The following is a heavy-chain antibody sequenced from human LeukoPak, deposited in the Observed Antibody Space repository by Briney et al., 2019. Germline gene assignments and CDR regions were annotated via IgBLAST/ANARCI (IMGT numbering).Heavy chain of an antibody. CDR3: ARGFKKGDGYDY. CDR1: GGSLSHSH. Sequence: PSETLSLTCTVSGGSLSHSHWSWIRQPPGKGLEWIGYVFDSGSTNYNPSLKSRVTMSRDTSKNQFSLKVGSVTAADTAVYYCARGFKKGDGYDYWGQGTLVTVSS. J-gene: IGHJ4*02. CDR2: VFDSGST. D-gene: IGHD5-24*01. V-gene: IGHV4-59*08.